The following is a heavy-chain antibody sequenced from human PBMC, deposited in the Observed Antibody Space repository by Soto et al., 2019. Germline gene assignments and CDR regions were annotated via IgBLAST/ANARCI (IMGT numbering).Heavy chain of an antibody. V-gene: IGHV3-23*01. CDR2: ISGSGGST. J-gene: IGHJ6*03. D-gene: IGHD2-2*01. Sequence: PGGSLRLSCAASGFTFSSYAMSWIRQAPGKGLEWVSAISGSGGSTYYADSVKGRFTISRDNSKNTLYLQMNSLRAEDTAVYYCAKDFFRSRYQLLSFPMDVWGKGTTVTVSS. CDR3: AKDFFRSRYQLLSFPMDV. CDR1: GFTFSSYA.